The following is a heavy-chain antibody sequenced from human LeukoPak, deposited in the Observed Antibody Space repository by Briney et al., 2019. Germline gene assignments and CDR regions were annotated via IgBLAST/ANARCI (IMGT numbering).Heavy chain of an antibody. Sequence: SETLSLTCTVSGGSISSYYWTWIRQPPGKGLEWIGYMYYTGSTNYNPSLKSRVTISVDTSKNQFSLKLSSVTAADTAVYYCARHPAARPSYYYYGMDVWGQGTTVTVSS. J-gene: IGHJ6*02. CDR2: MYYTGST. CDR1: GGSISSYY. D-gene: IGHD6-6*01. CDR3: ARHPAARPSYYYYGMDV. V-gene: IGHV4-59*01.